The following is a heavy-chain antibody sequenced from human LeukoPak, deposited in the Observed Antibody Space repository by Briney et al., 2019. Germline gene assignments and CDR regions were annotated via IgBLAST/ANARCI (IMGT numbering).Heavy chain of an antibody. J-gene: IGHJ4*02. Sequence: GGSLRLSCIASGFTLSSYSMNWVRQAPGKGLEWVSSITSSSSFIYYADSVKGRFTISRDNAKNSLYLQMNSLRAEDTAIYYCAREMRDYIDYWGQGTLLTVSS. V-gene: IGHV3-21*01. CDR2: ITSSSSFI. CDR3: AREMRDYIDY. CDR1: GFTLSSYS.